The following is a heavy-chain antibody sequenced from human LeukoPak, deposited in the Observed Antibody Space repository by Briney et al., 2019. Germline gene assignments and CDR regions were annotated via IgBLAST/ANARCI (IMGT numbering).Heavy chain of an antibody. D-gene: IGHD3-22*01. J-gene: IGHJ4*02. CDR1: GFTFSSYA. Sequence: QAGGSLRLSCAASGFTFSSYAMSWVRQAPGKGLEWVSAISGSGGSTYYADSVKGRFTISRDNAKNSLYLQMNSLRAEDTAVYYCARAYYDSSGHDYWGQGTLVTVSS. CDR2: ISGSGGST. V-gene: IGHV3-23*01. CDR3: ARAYYDSSGHDY.